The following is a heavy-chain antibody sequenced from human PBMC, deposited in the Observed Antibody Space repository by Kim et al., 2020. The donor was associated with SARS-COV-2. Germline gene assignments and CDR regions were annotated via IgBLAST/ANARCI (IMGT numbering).Heavy chain of an antibody. CDR2: INRDGSA. J-gene: IGHJ2*01. CDR3: ARGRGGDGWYFDL. V-gene: IGHV4-34*01. CDR1: TGSFSGYY. D-gene: IGHD2-21*02. Sequence: SETLSLTCAVYTGSFSGYYWCWIRQPPGKGLEWIGEINRDGSANYNPSLRSRVSISVDTSKNQFSLKLNSVTAADTAVYYCARGRGGDGWYFDLWGRDSLVTVSS.